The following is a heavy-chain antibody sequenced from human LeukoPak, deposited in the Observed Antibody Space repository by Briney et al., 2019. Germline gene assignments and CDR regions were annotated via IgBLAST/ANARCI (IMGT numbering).Heavy chain of an antibody. V-gene: IGHV3-53*01. CDR1: GFTVSSNY. CDR2: IYSGGST. CDR3: SRVVYDGGMAEDN. D-gene: IGHD2-8*01. J-gene: IGHJ4*02. Sequence: TGGSLRLSCAASGFTVSSNYMSWVRQTPGKELEWVSVIYSGGSTYYEDSVKGRFTISRDNSKNTLYLQMNSLRAEDTAVYYCSRVVYDGGMAEDNWGQGNLVTVSS.